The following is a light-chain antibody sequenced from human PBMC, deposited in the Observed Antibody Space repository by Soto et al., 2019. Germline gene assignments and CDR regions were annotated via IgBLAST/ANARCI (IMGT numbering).Light chain of an antibody. CDR2: EVN. Sequence: QSALTQPPSASGSPGQSVTISCTGTSSDVGAYNYVSWYQQHPGKAPKLMIYEVNKRPSGVPDRFSGSKSGNTASLTVSGLRAEDEADFYCSSYAGSNNFVFGGGTKLTVL. CDR1: SSDVGAYNY. CDR3: SSYAGSNNFV. V-gene: IGLV2-8*01. J-gene: IGLJ2*01.